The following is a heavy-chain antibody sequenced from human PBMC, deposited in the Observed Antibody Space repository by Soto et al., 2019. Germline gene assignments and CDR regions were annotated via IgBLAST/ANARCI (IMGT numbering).Heavy chain of an antibody. J-gene: IGHJ3*02. CDR2: ISGSGGST. V-gene: IGHV3-23*01. D-gene: IGHD3-16*01. CDR3: AKDLFPIALKINTAYDAFDI. Sequence: PGGSLRLSCAASGFTFSSYAMSWVRQAPGKGLERVSAISGSGGSTYYADSVKGRFTISRDNSKNTLYLQMNSLRAEDTAVYYCAKDLFPIALKINTAYDAFDIWGQGTMVTVSS. CDR1: GFTFSSYA.